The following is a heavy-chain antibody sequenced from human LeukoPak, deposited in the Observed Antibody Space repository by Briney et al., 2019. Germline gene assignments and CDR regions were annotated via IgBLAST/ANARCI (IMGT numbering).Heavy chain of an antibody. V-gene: IGHV1-18*01. CDR3: ARVGCSGGSCGGWFDP. D-gene: IGHD2-15*01. J-gene: IGHJ5*02. CDR1: GYTFTSYG. Sequence: ASVKVSCKASGYTFTSYGISWVRQAPGQGLEWMGWISAYNGNTNYAQKLQGRVTVTTDTSTSTAYMELRSLRSDDTAVYYCARVGCSGGSCGGWFDPWGQGTLVTVSS. CDR2: ISAYNGNT.